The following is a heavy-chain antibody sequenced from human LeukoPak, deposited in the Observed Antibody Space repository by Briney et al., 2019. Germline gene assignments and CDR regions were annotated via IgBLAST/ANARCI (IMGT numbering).Heavy chain of an antibody. D-gene: IGHD6-19*01. J-gene: IGHJ6*02. CDR3: ARDTFRSGWNLYYYYGMDV. V-gene: IGHV4-30-4*01. CDR2: IYYSGST. Sequence: SETLSLTCTVSGGSISSGDYYWSWIRQPSGKGLEWIGYIYYSGSTYYNPSLKSRVTISVDTSKNQYSLKLSSVTAADTAVYYCARDTFRSGWNLYYYYGMDVWGQGTTVTVSS. CDR1: GGSISSGDYY.